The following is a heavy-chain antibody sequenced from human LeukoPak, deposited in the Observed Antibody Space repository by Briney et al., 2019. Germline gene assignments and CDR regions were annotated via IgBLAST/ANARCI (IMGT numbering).Heavy chain of an antibody. V-gene: IGHV1-69*04. CDR1: GDTFSSYA. CDR2: IIPLLGRA. Sequence: ASVKVSCKVSGDTFSSYAINWVRQAPGQGLEWVGRIIPLLGRANYTQKFQGRVTITADKSTSTAYMELSSLRSEDTAVYYCARGHSYYYDISGYYHYYYGMYVGGRGTTVTVSS. CDR3: ARGHSYYYDISGYYHYYYGMYV. D-gene: IGHD3-22*01. J-gene: IGHJ6*02.